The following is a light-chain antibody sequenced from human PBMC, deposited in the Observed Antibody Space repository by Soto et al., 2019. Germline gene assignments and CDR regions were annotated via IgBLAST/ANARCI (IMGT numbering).Light chain of an antibody. CDR1: QSVASRF. CDR3: QQRSNWPPEVT. V-gene: IGKV3-11*01. J-gene: IGKJ3*01. CDR2: DAS. Sequence: EIVLTQSPGTLSLSPGERATLSCRASQSVASRFLAWYQQRPGQAPRLLIYDASNRATGIPARFSGSGSGTDFTLTISSLEPEDFAVYYCQQRSNWPPEVTFGPGTKVDIK.